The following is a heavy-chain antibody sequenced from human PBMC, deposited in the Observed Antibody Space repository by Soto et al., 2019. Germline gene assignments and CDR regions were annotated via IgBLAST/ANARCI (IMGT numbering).Heavy chain of an antibody. J-gene: IGHJ3*02. CDR1: GFTFSSYG. D-gene: IGHD2-2*01. CDR3: ARYCSSTSCYPDDAFDI. Sequence: GGSLRLSCAASGFTFSSYGMHWVRQAPGKGLEWVAVIWYDGSNKYYADSVKGRFTISRDNSKNTLYLQMNSLRAEDTAVYYCARYCSSTSCYPDDAFDIWGQGTMVTVSS. V-gene: IGHV3-33*01. CDR2: IWYDGSNK.